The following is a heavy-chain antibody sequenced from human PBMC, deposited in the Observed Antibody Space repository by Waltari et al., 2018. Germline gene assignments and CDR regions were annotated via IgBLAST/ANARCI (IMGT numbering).Heavy chain of an antibody. V-gene: IGHV3-7*01. J-gene: IGHJ6*02. CDR1: GFSLSSYW. CDR2: KKQGGSEK. CDR3: ARELPGRGWYWDNYYYYGMDV. Sequence: EVQLVESGGGLVQPGGSLRLSCAASGFSLSSYWMSWVRQAPGKGRVWVDRKKQGGSEKYYVDSVKGRFTISRDNAKNSLYLQMNSLRVEDTAVYYCARELPGRGWYWDNYYYYGMDVWGQGTTVTVSS. D-gene: IGHD6-19*01.